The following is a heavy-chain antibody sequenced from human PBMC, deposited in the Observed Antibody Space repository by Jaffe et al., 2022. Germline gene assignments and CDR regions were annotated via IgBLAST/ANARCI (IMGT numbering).Heavy chain of an antibody. V-gene: IGHV1-69*02. D-gene: IGHD3-9*01. CDR3: ARGDYYDILTGYYDAFDI. CDR1: GGTFSSYT. J-gene: IGHJ3*02. Sequence: QVQLVQSGAEVKKPGSSVKVSCKASGGTFSSYTISWVRQAPGQGLEWMGRIIPILGIANYAQKFQGRVTITADKSTSTAYMELSSLRSEDTAVYYCARGDYYDILTGYYDAFDIWGQGTMVTVSS. CDR2: IIPILGIA.